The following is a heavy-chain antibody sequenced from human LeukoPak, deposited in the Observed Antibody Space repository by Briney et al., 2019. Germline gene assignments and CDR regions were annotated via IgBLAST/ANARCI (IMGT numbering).Heavy chain of an antibody. J-gene: IGHJ6*02. CDR3: ASGKPYYDFWSGYQTYYYYYYGMDV. CDR2: IYYSGST. D-gene: IGHD3-3*01. Sequence: SQTLSLTCTVSGGSISGDYYWSWIRQPPGKGLEWIGYIYYSGSTYYNPSLKSRVTISVDTSKNQFSLKLSSVTAADTAVYYCASGKPYYDFWSGYQTYYYYYYGMDVWGQGTTVTVSS. CDR1: GGSISGDYY. V-gene: IGHV4-30-4*01.